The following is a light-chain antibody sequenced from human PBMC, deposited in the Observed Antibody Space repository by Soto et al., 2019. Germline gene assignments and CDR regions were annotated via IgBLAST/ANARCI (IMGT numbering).Light chain of an antibody. CDR1: QSVLYSSNNRNY. CDR2: GAS. J-gene: IGKJ1*01. Sequence: DMVLTQFPDSLSVSKGARVTINCKSSQSVLYSSNNRNYLAWYQQKPGQAPRIIIFGASGRATGIPDRFSGSGSGTDFTLTISRLEPEDFAVYYCQQYGSLSWTFGHGSKVDIK. V-gene: IGKV3-20*01. CDR3: QQYGSLSWT.